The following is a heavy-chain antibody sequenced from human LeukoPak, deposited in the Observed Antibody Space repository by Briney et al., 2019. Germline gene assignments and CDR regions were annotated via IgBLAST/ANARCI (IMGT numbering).Heavy chain of an antibody. CDR3: ATLASSTVTTYPTDY. J-gene: IGHJ4*02. CDR1: GFTFDDYA. D-gene: IGHD4-17*01. V-gene: IGHV3-9*01. CDR2: ISWNSGSI. Sequence: PGGSLRLSCAASGFTFDDYAMHWVRQAPGKGLEWVSGISWNSGSIEYADSVKGRFTISRDNAKNSLYLQMNSLRAEDTAVYYCATLASSTVTTYPTDYWGQGTLVTVSS.